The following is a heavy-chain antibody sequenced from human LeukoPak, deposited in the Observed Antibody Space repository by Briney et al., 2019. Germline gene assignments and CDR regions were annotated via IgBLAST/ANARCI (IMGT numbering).Heavy chain of an antibody. CDR3: ARGGIHSSGSLRTFDL. CDR1: GYTFTNYE. V-gene: IGHV1-8*01. Sequence: ASVKVSCKASGYTFTNYEVHWVRQASGHGLEWMGWMNPNSGFTGYAQKFRGRVTMTRDTSISTAYMELSSLRSEDTAVYYCARGGIHSSGSLRTFDLWGQGTLVTVSS. J-gene: IGHJ4*02. CDR2: MNPNSGFT. D-gene: IGHD3-22*01.